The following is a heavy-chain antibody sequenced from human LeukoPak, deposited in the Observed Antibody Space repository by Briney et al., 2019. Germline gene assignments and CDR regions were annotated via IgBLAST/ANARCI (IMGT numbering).Heavy chain of an antibody. Sequence: LSGGSLRLSCAASGFTFSGHWMHWVRQAPGKGLEYVSAISSNGGSTYYANSVKGRFTISRDNSKNTLYLQMGSLRAEDMAVYYCARDSYYGSGRNGYYGMDVWGQGTTVTVSS. J-gene: IGHJ6*02. V-gene: IGHV3-64*01. CDR3: ARDSYYGSGRNGYYGMDV. CDR2: ISSNGGST. CDR1: GFTFSGHW. D-gene: IGHD3-10*01.